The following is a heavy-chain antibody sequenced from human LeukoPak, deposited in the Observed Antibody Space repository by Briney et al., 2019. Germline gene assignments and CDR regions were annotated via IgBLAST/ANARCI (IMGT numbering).Heavy chain of an antibody. CDR3: ARIAYSSRWFFDY. J-gene: IGHJ4*02. V-gene: IGHV4-59*04. D-gene: IGHD6-13*01. CDR1: GGSISSYY. Sequence: PSETLSLTCTVSGGSISSYYWSWIRQPPGKGLEWIGNINYSGSTYYNPSLKSRVTISIDTSKNQFSLKLSSVIAADTAVYYCARIAYSSRWFFDYWGQGTLVTVSS. CDR2: INYSGST.